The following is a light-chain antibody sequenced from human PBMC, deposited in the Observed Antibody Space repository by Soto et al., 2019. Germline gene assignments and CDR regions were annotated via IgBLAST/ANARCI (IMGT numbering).Light chain of an antibody. CDR1: SSNIGTNT. CDR2: SNN. V-gene: IGLV1-44*01. Sequence: QSVLTQPPSASGTPGQRVTISCSGSSSNIGTNTVNWYQHLPGSAPNHLIYSNNQRPSGVPARFSGSKSGTSASLAISGLQPDDEADYYCEAWDGSLNVVLFGGGTKLTVL. CDR3: EAWDGSLNVVL. J-gene: IGLJ2*01.